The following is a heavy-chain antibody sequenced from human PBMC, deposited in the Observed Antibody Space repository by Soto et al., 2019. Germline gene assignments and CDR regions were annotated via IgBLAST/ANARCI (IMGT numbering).Heavy chain of an antibody. V-gene: IGHV3-74*01. D-gene: IGHD1-7*01. CDR1: GFTFSSYW. CDR2: IHNDGSTT. J-gene: IGHJ4*01. Sequence: EVQLVESGGGLVQPGGSVRLSCAASGFTFSSYWMHWVRQAPGKGLMWVSRIHNDGSTTRYADSVKGRFTXSRDXAKXXXXLQMSSLRVEDTAVYYCARDNWNSYWGQGTLVTVSS. CDR3: ARDNWNSY.